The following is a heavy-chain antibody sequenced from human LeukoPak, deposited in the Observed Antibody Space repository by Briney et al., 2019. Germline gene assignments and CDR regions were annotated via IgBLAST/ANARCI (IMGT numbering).Heavy chain of an antibody. CDR3: ARDTVTHYFDY. Sequence: GGSLSFSCAASGFTFSNYVMSWVRQAPGKGLEWVANIKQDGSEKYYVDSVKGRFTISRDNAKNSLYLQMNSLRAEDMAVYYCARDTVTHYFDYWGQGTLVTVSS. V-gene: IGHV3-7*01. CDR1: GFTFSNYV. D-gene: IGHD4-17*01. CDR2: IKQDGSEK. J-gene: IGHJ4*02.